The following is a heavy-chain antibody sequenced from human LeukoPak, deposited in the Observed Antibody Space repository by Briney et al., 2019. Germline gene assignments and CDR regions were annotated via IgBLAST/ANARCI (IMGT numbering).Heavy chain of an antibody. CDR2: IYSGGST. CDR3: ARVEMYGGNSVDY. D-gene: IGHD4-23*01. CDR1: GLTVSSNY. V-gene: IGHV3-53*01. Sequence: GGSLRLSCAASGLTVSSNYMTWVRQAPGKGLEWVSLIYSGGSTLYADSVKGRFNISGDYSKNTLYLRMNSLRAEDTAVYYCARVEMYGGNSVDYWGQGTLVTVSS. J-gene: IGHJ4*02.